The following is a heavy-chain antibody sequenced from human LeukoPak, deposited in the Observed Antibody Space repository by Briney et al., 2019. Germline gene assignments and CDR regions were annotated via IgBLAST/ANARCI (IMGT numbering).Heavy chain of an antibody. J-gene: IGHJ5*02. CDR1: GFKFSTYT. D-gene: IGHD2/OR15-2a*01. CDR2: ITGLSTYI. V-gene: IGHV3-21*01. CDR3: ARGERASETFINENWFHP. Sequence: GGSLRLSCAASGFKFSTYTMMWVRQAPGKGLEWVSSITGLSTYIYYADSVQGRFTISRDNARNSLYLQMNSLRAEDTAVYYCARGERASETFINENWFHPWGQGTLVTVSS.